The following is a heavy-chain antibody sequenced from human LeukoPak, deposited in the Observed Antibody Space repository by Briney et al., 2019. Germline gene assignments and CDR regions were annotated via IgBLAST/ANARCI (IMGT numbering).Heavy chain of an antibody. D-gene: IGHD1-26*01. J-gene: IGHJ4*02. Sequence: SGPTLVKPTQTLTLTCTFSGFSLNTSGVGVGWIRQPPGKALEWLALIYWDDDKRYNPSLKSRPTITKDTPKNQIALTMTNMDPVDTATYYCAHRRRLISASFFFDYWGQGTLVTVSS. CDR3: AHRRRLISASFFFDY. CDR1: GFSLNTSGVG. CDR2: IYWDDDK. V-gene: IGHV2-5*02.